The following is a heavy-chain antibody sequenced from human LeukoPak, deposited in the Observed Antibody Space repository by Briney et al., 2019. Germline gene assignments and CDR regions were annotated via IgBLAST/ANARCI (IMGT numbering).Heavy chain of an antibody. CDR2: IKEDGSRQ. V-gene: IGHV3-7*01. D-gene: IGHD5-24*01. CDR3: ARDGGGYDS. J-gene: IGHJ5*01. CDR1: GFTFSTYW. Sequence: PGGSLRLSCAASGFTFSTYWTSWVRQTPGKGLEWVANIKEDGSRQYYVDSVKGRFTISRDNAKNSLYLQMNSLRVEDTAVYYCARDGGGYDSWGQGTLVTVSS.